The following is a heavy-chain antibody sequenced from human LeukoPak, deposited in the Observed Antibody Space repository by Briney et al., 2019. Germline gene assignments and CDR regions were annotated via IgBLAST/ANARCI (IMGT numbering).Heavy chain of an antibody. Sequence: QPGRSLRLSCAASGFTFSSYAMHWVRQAPGKGLEYVSAISSNGGSTYYANSVKGRFTISRDNSKNTLYLQMGSLRAEDMAVYYCARDGYCGGDCFVPGAFDIWGQGTMVTVSS. CDR3: ARDGYCGGDCFVPGAFDI. V-gene: IGHV3-64*01. CDR1: GFTFSSYA. D-gene: IGHD2-21*02. J-gene: IGHJ3*02. CDR2: ISSNGGST.